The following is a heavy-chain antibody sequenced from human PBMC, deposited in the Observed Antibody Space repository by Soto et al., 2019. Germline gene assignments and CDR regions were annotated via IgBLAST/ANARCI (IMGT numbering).Heavy chain of an antibody. CDR3: ACDWYDGSGRPYPSY. D-gene: IGHD3-10*01. V-gene: IGHV4-59*01. J-gene: IGHJ4*02. CDR2: IYYLGST. Sequence: PSETLSLTCSVSGGSMSEYFWSWIRQPPGKGLEWIGYIYYLGSTDYNPSLKSRVTISVDTSKRQFSLRLTSVTAADTAVYYCACDWYDGSGRPYPSYCAPGTQVPVSS. CDR1: GGSMSEYF.